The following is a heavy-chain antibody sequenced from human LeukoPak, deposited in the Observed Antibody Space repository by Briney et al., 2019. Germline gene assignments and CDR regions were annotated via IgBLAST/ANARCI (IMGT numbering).Heavy chain of an antibody. Sequence: GGSLRLSCAASGFAFSYYGMNWVRQAPGKGLEWVSGVTGSGTSTYYADSVRGRFTISRDNAKNSLYLQMNSLRAEDTAVYYCQRDSDGNWGQGTLVTVSS. CDR2: VTGSGTST. J-gene: IGHJ4*02. CDR3: QRDSDGN. CDR1: GFAFSYYG. D-gene: IGHD1-26*01. V-gene: IGHV3-23*01.